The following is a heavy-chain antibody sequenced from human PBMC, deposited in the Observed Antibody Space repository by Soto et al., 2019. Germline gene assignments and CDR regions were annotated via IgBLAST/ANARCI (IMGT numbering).Heavy chain of an antibody. D-gene: IGHD3-22*01. V-gene: IGHV4-61*01. CDR2: IYYSGST. CDR3: ARDLGGYQNGFEP. J-gene: IGHJ5*02. CDR1: GGSVSSGSYY. Sequence: LSLTFTVSGGSVSSGSYYWSWIRQPPVKGLEWIGYIYYSGSTNYNPSLKSRVTISVDTSKNQFSLKLSSVTAADTAMYYCARDLGGYQNGFEPWGQGTLVIVSS.